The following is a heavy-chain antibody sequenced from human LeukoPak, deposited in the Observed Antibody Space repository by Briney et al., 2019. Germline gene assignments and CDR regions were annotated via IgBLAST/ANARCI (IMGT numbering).Heavy chain of an antibody. J-gene: IGHJ5*02. V-gene: IGHV1-46*01. CDR3: ARARRARDWFDP. Sequence: ASVKVSCKASGYTFTSYYMHWVRQAPGQGLEWMGIINPSGGSTSYAQKFQGRVTMTRDMSTSTVYMELSSLRSEDTAVYYCARARRARDWFDPWGQGTLVTVSS. CDR2: INPSGGST. CDR1: GYTFTSYY.